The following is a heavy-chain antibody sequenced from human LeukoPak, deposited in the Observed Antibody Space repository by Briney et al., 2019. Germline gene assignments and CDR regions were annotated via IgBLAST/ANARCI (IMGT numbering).Heavy chain of an antibody. J-gene: IGHJ4*02. Sequence: SETLSLTCAVSGGSISSGGYSWSWIRQPPGKGLAWIGYLYHSGSTYYNPSLKSRVTISVDRSKNQFSLKLSSVTAADTAVYYCARGDILVPAEIDYRGQGTLVTVSS. D-gene: IGHD2-2*01. CDR1: GGSISSGGYS. V-gene: IGHV4-30-2*01. CDR3: ARGDILVPAEIDY. CDR2: LYHSGST.